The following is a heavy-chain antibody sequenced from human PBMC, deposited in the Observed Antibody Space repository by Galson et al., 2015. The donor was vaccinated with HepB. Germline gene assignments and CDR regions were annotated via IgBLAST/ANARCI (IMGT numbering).Heavy chain of an antibody. CDR3: ARPHYYYYYMDV. CDR2: ISSNGGST. J-gene: IGHJ6*03. V-gene: IGHV3-64*01. CDR1: GFTFSSYA. Sequence: SLRLSCAASGFTFSSYAMHWVRQAPGKGLEYVSAISSNGGSTYYANSVKGRFTISRDNSKNTLYLQMGSLRAEDMAVYYCARPHYYYYYMDVWGKGTTVTVSS.